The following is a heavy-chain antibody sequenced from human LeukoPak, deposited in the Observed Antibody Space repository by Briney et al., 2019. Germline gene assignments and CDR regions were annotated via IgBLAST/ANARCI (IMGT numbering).Heavy chain of an antibody. D-gene: IGHD3-22*01. CDR3: ASYYYDSSGYSNDAFDI. CDR1: GFTFSSYE. J-gene: IGHJ3*02. V-gene: IGHV3-48*03. Sequence: GGSLRLSCAASGFTFSSYEMNWVRQAPGKGLEWVSYISSSGSTIYYADSVKGRFTISRDNAKNSLYLQMNSLRAEDTAVYYCASYYYDSSGYSNDAFDIWGQGTMVTVSS. CDR2: ISSSGSTI.